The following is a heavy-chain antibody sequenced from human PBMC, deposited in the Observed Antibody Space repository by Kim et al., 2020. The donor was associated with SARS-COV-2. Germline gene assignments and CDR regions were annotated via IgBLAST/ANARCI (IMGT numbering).Heavy chain of an antibody. CDR2: ISSSSSTR. CDR1: GFTFSSCS. J-gene: IGHJ6*02. D-gene: IGHD2-21*01. CDR3: ARDVGYGDSYYYYYYGMDV. V-gene: IGHV3-48*02. Sequence: GGSLRLSCAASGFTFSSCSMNWVRQAPGKGLEWVSYISSSSSTRYYADSVKGRFTISRDNAKNPLYLPMNSLRDEDTAVYYCARDVGYGDSYYYYYYGMDVWGQGTTVTVSS.